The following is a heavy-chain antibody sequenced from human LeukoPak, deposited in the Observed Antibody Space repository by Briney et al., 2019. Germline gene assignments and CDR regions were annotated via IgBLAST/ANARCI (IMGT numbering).Heavy chain of an antibody. CDR1: GGSISPYY. CDR2: INHSGSI. D-gene: IGHD3-22*01. V-gene: IGHV4-34*01. Sequence: PSETLSLTCTVSGGSISPYYWSWIRQPPGKGLEWIGEINHSGSINYNPSLKSRVTISVDGSKNQFSLKLSSVTAADTAVYYCARRHSDSSCYWYFDYWGQGTMVTVCS. J-gene: IGHJ4*02. CDR3: ARRHSDSSCYWYFDY.